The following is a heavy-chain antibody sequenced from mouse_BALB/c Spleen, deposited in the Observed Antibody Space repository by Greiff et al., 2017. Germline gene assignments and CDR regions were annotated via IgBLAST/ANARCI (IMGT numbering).Heavy chain of an antibody. V-gene: IGHV1-7*01. J-gene: IGHJ2*01. D-gene: IGHD2-1*01. CDR2: INPSTGYT. CDR1: GYTFTSYW. Sequence: QVQLQQSGAELAKPGASVKMSCKASGYTFTSYWMHWVKQRPGQGLEWIGYINPSTGYTEYNQKFKDKATLTADKSSSTAYMQLSSLTSEDSAVYYCARSVYYGNYEGYFDDWGQGTTLTVSS. CDR3: ARSVYYGNYEGYFDD.